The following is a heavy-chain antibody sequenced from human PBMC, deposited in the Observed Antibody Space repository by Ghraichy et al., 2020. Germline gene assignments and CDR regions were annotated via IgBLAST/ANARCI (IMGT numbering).Heavy chain of an antibody. J-gene: IGHJ4*02. CDR3: ARVLRSWYGIDY. V-gene: IGHV3-7*01. D-gene: IGHD6-13*01. Sequence: GGSLRLSCAGSRFNFNDYWMSWVRQAPGKGLEWVANMKPDGSETYYVDSVTGRFTISRDNAKNSLYLQMNSLRGEDTAVYYCARVLRSWYGIDYWGQGTLVTVSS. CDR1: RFNFNDYW. CDR2: MKPDGSET.